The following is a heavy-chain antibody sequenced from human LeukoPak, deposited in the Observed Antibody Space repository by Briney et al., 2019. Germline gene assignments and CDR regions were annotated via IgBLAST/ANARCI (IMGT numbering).Heavy chain of an antibody. Sequence: SETLSLTCTVSGGSISSYYWSWIRQPPGKGLEWIGYIYYSGSTNYNPSLKSRVTMSVDTSKNQFSLKLSSVTAADTAVYYCARDLSSYYYDSSGPFYPTAYYYMDVWGKGTTVTVSS. CDR2: IYYSGST. D-gene: IGHD3-22*01. J-gene: IGHJ6*03. V-gene: IGHV4-59*12. CDR3: ARDLSSYYYDSSGPFYPTAYYYMDV. CDR1: GGSISSYY.